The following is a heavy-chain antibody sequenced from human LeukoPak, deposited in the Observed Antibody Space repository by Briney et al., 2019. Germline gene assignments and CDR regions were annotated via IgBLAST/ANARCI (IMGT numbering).Heavy chain of an antibody. J-gene: IGHJ4*02. CDR2: ISAYDGNT. D-gene: IGHD4/OR15-4a*01. CDR3: ARMGDYHLVSFFDY. CDR1: GYTFTSYG. Sequence: ASVKVPCKSSGYTFTSYGFSWVRQAPGQGLEWMGWISAYDGNTNYAQKLQGRVTMTTDTSTSTVYMELTSLRSDDTAVYYCARMGDYHLVSFFDYWGQGTLVTVSS. V-gene: IGHV1-18*01.